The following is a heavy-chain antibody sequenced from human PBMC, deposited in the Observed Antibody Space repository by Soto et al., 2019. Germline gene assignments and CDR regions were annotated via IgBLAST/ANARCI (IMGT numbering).Heavy chain of an antibody. CDR3: TSRFLEWLPAYYGMDV. D-gene: IGHD3-3*01. V-gene: IGHV3-73*01. J-gene: IGHJ6*02. Sequence: PWGSRRLSCAASGFTFSGSAMHWVRQASGKGLEWVGRIRSKANSYATAYAASVKGRFTISRDDSKNTAYLQMNSLKTEDTAVYYCTSRFLEWLPAYYGMDVWGQGTTVTVS. CDR1: GFTFSGSA. CDR2: IRSKANSYAT.